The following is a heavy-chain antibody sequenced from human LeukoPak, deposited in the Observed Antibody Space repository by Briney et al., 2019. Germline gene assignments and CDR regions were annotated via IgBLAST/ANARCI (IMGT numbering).Heavy chain of an antibody. CDR2: INPSGGST. V-gene: IGHV1-46*01. J-gene: IGHJ4*02. CDR1: GYTFTSYY. CDR3: ARDLGDYSSGYYLGY. D-gene: IGHD3-22*01. Sequence: GASVKVSCKASGYTFTSYYMHWVRQAPGQGLEWMGIINPSGGSTSYAQKFQGRVTMTRDMSTSTVYMELSSLRSEDTAVYYCARDLGDYSSGYYLGYWGQGTLVTVSS.